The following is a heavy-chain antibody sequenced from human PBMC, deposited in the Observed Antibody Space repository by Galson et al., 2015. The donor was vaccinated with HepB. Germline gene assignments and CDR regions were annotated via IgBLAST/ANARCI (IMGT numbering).Heavy chain of an antibody. V-gene: IGHV3-66*01. J-gene: IGHJ5*02. CDR1: GFTVSSNY. CDR2: IYSGGST. D-gene: IGHD3-3*01. CDR3: ARYDFWSGYDDSS. Sequence: SLRLSCAASGFTVSSNYMSWVRQAPGKGLEWVSVIYSGGSTYYADSVKGRFTISRDNSKNTLYLQMNSLRAEDTAVYYCARYDFWSGYDDSSWGQGTLVTVSS.